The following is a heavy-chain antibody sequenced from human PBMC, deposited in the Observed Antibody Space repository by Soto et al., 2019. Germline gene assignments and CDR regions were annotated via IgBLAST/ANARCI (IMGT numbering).Heavy chain of an antibody. D-gene: IGHD6-13*01. CDR1: GGAFNNYA. V-gene: IGHV1-69*18. Sequence: QVQLVPSGAEVKRPGSSVKVSCKASGGAFNNYAIYWVRQAPGQGLEWLGTIVPVFPSVYYAPRFQGRLTITADGATDTVYMMLTSLKSEDTAVYYWAREMPSTAAAYFYYGLNVWCQGTSVTVSS. J-gene: IGHJ6*02. CDR3: AREMPSTAAAYFYYGLNV. CDR2: IVPVFPSV.